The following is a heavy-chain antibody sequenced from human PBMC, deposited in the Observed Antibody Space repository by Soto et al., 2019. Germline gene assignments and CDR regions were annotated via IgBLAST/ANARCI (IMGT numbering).Heavy chain of an antibody. V-gene: IGHV3-23*01. CDR3: AKRTEDFWSGYLGAYMHV. J-gene: IGHJ6*03. D-gene: IGHD3-3*01. CDR2: ISGSGGST. CDR1: GGKFSSYA. Sequence: PGGSMRLCWAAAGGKFSSYAVSWVSQAQGKGLEWVSAISGSGGSTYYADSVKGRFTISRDNSKNTLYLQMNSLRAEDTAVYYCAKRTEDFWSGYLGAYMHVCGKATTVTVSS.